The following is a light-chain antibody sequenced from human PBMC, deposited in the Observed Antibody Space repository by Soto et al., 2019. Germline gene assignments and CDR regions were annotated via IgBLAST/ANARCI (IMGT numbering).Light chain of an antibody. V-gene: IGKV1-27*01. CDR1: QGISHY. J-gene: IGKJ4*01. CDR2: AAS. Sequence: DIQMTQSPSSLSASVGDRVTITCRASQGISHYLAWYQQKPGKVPKLLIYAASTLQSGVPSRFSGSGSGTDFTLTISSPQPEDVASYYCQKYNSAPLTFGGGTKVEIK. CDR3: QKYNSAPLT.